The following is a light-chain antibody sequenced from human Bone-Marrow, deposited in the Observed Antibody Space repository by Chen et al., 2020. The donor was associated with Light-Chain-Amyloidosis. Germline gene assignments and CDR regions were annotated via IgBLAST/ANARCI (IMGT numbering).Light chain of an antibody. CDR1: DLPTKY. CDR2: RDT. J-gene: IGLJ2*01. CDR3: QSADSSGTYEVI. Sequence: SYALTQPPSVSVSPGQTARITCSGEDLPTKYAYWYQQKPGQAPVLVIHRDTERPSGISVRFSGSSSGTTATLTISGVQAEDEADYHCQSADSSGTYEVIFGGGTKLTVL. V-gene: IGLV3-25*03.